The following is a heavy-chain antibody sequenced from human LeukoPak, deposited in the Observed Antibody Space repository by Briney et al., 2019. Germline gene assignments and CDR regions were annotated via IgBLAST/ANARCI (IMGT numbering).Heavy chain of an antibody. CDR3: ARGGGLDA. J-gene: IGHJ6*02. V-gene: IGHV3-7*03. D-gene: IGHD3-16*01. CDR1: GFTFSNYV. Sequence: GGSLRLSCAASGFTFSNYVMNWVRQAPGKGLEWVASINHNGNVNYYVDSVKGRFTISRDNAKNSLYLQMSNLRAEDTAVYFCARGGGLDAWGQGATVTVSS. CDR2: INHNGNVN.